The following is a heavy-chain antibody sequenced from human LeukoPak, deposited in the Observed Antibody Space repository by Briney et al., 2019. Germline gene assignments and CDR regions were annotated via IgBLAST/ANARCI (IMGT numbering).Heavy chain of an antibody. CDR2: ISWNSGSI. J-gene: IGHJ4*02. D-gene: IGHD3-16*02. CDR1: GFTFDDYA. Sequence: GGSLRLPCAASGFTFDDYAMHWVRQAPGKGLEWISGISWNSGSIGYADSVKGRFTISRDNAKNSLYLQMNSLRAEDTALYYCAKGFTFGGVIVMAFDYWGQGTLVTVSS. CDR3: AKGFTFGGVIVMAFDY. V-gene: IGHV3-9*01.